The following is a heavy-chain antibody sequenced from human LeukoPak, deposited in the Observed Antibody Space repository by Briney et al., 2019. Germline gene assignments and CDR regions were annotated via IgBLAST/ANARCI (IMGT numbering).Heavy chain of an antibody. J-gene: IGHJ6*02. CDR2: INPNSGGT. Sequence: ASVKVSCKASGYTFTGYYMHWVRQAPGQGLEWMGWINPNSGGTNYAQKFQGWVTMTRDTSISTAYMELSRLRSDDTAVYYCAREAAGIGGDYYYYGTDVWGQGTTVTVSS. V-gene: IGHV1-2*04. D-gene: IGHD6-13*01. CDR1: GYTFTGYY. CDR3: AREAAGIGGDYYYYGTDV.